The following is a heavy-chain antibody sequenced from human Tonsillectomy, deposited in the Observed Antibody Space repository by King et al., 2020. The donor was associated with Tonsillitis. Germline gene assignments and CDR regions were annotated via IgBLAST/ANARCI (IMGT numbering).Heavy chain of an antibody. CDR2: IRGKAYGGTT. CDR1: GFSFGDYA. V-gene: IGHV3-49*04. CDR3: SWGYSGGWTGLLDY. Sequence: VQLVESGGVLVQPGRSLRLSCTASGFSFGDYAVTWVRQAPGKGLEWVGFIRGKAYGGTTEYAASVKGRFTISRDDSKSIAYLQMNSLKTEDTAVYYCSWGYSGGWTGLLDYWGQGTLVTVSS. J-gene: IGHJ4*02. D-gene: IGHD6-19*01.